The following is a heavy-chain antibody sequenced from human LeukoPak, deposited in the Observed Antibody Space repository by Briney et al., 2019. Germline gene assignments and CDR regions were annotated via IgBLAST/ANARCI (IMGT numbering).Heavy chain of an antibody. J-gene: IGHJ4*02. CDR1: GLSVSSNF. CDR2: IYGGGST. V-gene: IGHV3-53*01. Sequence: PGGSRRLSCAATGLSVSSNFMSWVRQAPGKGLEWVSVIYGGGSTYYADSVKGRFTISRDTPKNTLYLQMNSLRVEDTAVYYCASWPVGWYGEDSWGQGTLVTVSS. D-gene: IGHD6-19*01. CDR3: ASWPVGWYGEDS.